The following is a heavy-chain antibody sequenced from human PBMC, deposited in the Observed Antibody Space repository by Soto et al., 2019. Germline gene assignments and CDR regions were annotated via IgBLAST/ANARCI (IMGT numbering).Heavy chain of an antibody. CDR3: AKSGAPSWEMGVWFGELSRFDP. CDR2: ISGSGGST. Sequence: EVQLLESGGGLVQPGGSLRLSCAASGFTFSSYAMSWVRQAPGKGLEWVAAISGSGGSTYYADSVKGRFTIYRDNSKNTLFLEMNSLRAEDTAVYYCAKSGAPSWEMGVWFGELSRFDPWGQGTLVTVSS. V-gene: IGHV3-23*01. CDR1: GFTFSSYA. J-gene: IGHJ5*02. D-gene: IGHD3-10*01.